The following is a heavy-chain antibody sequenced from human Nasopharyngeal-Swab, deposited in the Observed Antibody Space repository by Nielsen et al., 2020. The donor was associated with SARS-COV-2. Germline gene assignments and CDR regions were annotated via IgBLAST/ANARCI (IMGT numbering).Heavy chain of an antibody. D-gene: IGHD2-2*01. Sequence: ASVKASCKASGYTFRIYYMHWVRQAPGQGLEWMGLINPSGGQTTYAQKFQGRVTMTRDTSTGTVYMELSSLRSEDTAVYYCARDLDPATAGALDIWGQGTMVTVSS. V-gene: IGHV1-46*01. CDR2: INPSGGQT. CDR3: ARDLDPATAGALDI. J-gene: IGHJ3*02. CDR1: GYTFRIYY.